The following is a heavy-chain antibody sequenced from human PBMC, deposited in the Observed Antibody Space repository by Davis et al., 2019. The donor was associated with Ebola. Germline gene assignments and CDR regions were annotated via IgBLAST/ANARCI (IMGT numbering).Heavy chain of an antibody. D-gene: IGHD5-12*01. V-gene: IGHV5-51*01. Sequence: GESLKISCKASGYRFSTYWIGWVRQMPGKGLEWMGIIYPGDSDTRYSPSFQGQVTISADKSINTAYLQWSSLKASDTAMYYCARRRVIHDLATNDYFDFWGQGTLVTVSS. CDR3: ARRRVIHDLATNDYFDF. CDR2: IYPGDSDT. J-gene: IGHJ4*02. CDR1: GYRFSTYW.